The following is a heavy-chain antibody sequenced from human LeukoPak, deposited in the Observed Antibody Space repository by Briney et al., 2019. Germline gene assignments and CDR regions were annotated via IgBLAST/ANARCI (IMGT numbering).Heavy chain of an antibody. D-gene: IGHD3-16*02. Sequence: SETLSLTCAVYGGSFSGYYWSWIRQPPGKGLEWIGEINHSGSTNYNPSLKSRVTISVDTSKNQFSLKLTSVTAADTAVYYCARPFYDYIWGSYRYGAFDIWGQGTMVTVSS. CDR1: GGSFSGYY. CDR2: INHSGST. CDR3: ARPFYDYIWGSYRYGAFDI. V-gene: IGHV4-34*01. J-gene: IGHJ3*02.